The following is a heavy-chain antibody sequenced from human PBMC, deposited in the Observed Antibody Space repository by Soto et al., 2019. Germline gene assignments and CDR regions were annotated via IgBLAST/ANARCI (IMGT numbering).Heavy chain of an antibody. D-gene: IGHD3-22*01. CDR2: ISSSSSYT. CDR1: GFTFSSYS. Sequence: PGGSLRLSCAASGFTFSSYSMNWVRQAPGKGLEWVSSISSSSSYTYYADSVKGRFTISRDNAKNSLYLQMNSLRAEDTAVYYCAKQYYYDSSGPYPFDYWGQGTLVTVSS. V-gene: IGHV3-21*01. CDR3: AKQYYYDSSGPYPFDY. J-gene: IGHJ4*02.